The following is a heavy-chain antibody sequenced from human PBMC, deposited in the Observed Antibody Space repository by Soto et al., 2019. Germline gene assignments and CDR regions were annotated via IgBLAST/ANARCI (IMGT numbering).Heavy chain of an antibody. V-gene: IGHV1-24*01. CDR1: GYTLTELS. J-gene: IGHJ6*02. D-gene: IGHD2-15*01. CDR2: FDPEDGET. CDR3: ATDVLGYCSGGSCYPDGFYGMDD. Sequence: ASVKVSCKVSGYTLTELSMHWVRQAPGKGLEWMGGFDPEDGETIYAQKFQGRVTMTEDTSTDTAYMELSSLRSEDTAVYYCATDVLGYCSGGSCYPDGFYGMDDWGQGTTVTVSS.